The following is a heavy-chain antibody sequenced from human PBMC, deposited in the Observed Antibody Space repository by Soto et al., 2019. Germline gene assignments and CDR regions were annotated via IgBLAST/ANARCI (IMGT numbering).Heavy chain of an antibody. Sequence: QVQLQESGPGLVKPSETLSLTCTVSGGSISSYYWSWIRQPPGKGLEWIGYIYYSGSTNYNPSLKSRVTISVDTSKNQVSRKLSSVTAADTAVYYCARDAYSSSWYVGYFDYWGQGTLVTVSS. J-gene: IGHJ4*02. CDR2: IYYSGST. CDR1: GGSISSYY. V-gene: IGHV4-59*01. D-gene: IGHD6-13*01. CDR3: ARDAYSSSWYVGYFDY.